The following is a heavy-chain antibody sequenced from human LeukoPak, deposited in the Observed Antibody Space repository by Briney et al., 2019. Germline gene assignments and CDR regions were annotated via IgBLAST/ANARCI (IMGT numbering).Heavy chain of an antibody. J-gene: IGHJ5*02. CDR1: ACTFSSYA. CDR2: IIPIFGTA. Sequence: SVKVSCKASACTFSSYAISWVRQAPGQGLEWMGGIIPIFGTANYAQKFQGRVTITADESTSTAYMELSSLRSEDTAVYYCAREIRVKYGSGSYYNWPWFDPWGQGTLVTVSS. CDR3: AREIRVKYGSGSYYNWPWFDP. D-gene: IGHD3-10*01. V-gene: IGHV1-69*13.